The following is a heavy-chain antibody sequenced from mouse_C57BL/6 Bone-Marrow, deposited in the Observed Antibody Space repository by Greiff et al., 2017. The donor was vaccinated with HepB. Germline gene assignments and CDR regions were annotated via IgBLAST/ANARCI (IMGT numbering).Heavy chain of an antibody. CDR3: ARIYYDYWYFDV. D-gene: IGHD2-4*01. J-gene: IGHJ1*03. Sequence: DVKVEESEGGLVQPGSSMKLSCTASGFTFSDYYMAWVRQVPEKGLEWVANINYDGSSTYYLDSLKSRFIISRDNAKNILYLQMSSLKSEDTATYYCARIYYDYWYFDVWGTGTTVTVSS. CDR2: INYDGSST. V-gene: IGHV5-16*01. CDR1: GFTFSDYY.